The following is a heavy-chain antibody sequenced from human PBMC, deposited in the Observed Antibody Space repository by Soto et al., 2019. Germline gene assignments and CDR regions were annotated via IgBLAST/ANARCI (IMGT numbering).Heavy chain of an antibody. D-gene: IGHD3-3*01. CDR3: ARGQRFSDWFDP. V-gene: IGHV4-4*07. Sequence: PSETLSLTCTVSGGALSTYYWPWIRQPAGKGLEWIGRIYSSGSTKYNPALQSRVTMSLDTSNNQFSLRLTSVTAADTAVYYCARGQRFSDWFDPWGQGTLVTVSS. CDR2: IYSSGST. J-gene: IGHJ5*02. CDR1: GGALSTYY.